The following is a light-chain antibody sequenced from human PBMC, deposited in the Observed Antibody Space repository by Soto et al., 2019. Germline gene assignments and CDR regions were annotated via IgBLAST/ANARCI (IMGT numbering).Light chain of an antibody. CDR3: SSYTAYTTLWV. CDR1: SSDIGAYDY. J-gene: IGLJ3*02. V-gene: IGLV2-14*01. Sequence: QSALTQPASLSGSPGQSITISCTGTSSDIGAYDYVSWFQQHPGKAPKLMISEVNNRPSGVSNRFSGSKSGNAASLTISGLQAEDEADYYCSSYTAYTTLWVFGGGTKLTVL. CDR2: EVN.